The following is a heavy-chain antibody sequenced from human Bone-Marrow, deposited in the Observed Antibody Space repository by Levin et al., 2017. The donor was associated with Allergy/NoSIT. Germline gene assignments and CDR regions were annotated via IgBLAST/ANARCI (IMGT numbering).Heavy chain of an antibody. V-gene: IGHV1-18*01. CDR1: GYSFTSNG. D-gene: IGHD3-16*02. J-gene: IGHJ6*02. Sequence: ASVKVSCKASGYSFTSNGINWVRQAPGQGLEWMGWISTYKSATRYAQRFQGRVSMTTDTSTSTAYMELRSLRSDDTAVYYCARLYPNSYSTRDVWGQGTTVTVSS. CDR3: ARLYPNSYSTRDV. CDR2: ISTYKSAT.